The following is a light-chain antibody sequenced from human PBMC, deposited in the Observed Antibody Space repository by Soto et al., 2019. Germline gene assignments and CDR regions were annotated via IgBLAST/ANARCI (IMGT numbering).Light chain of an antibody. CDR2: EVN. CDR1: SSNIGAGYD. J-gene: IGLJ1*01. CDR3: VSFTTTSTHV. V-gene: IGLV1-40*01. Sequence: QSVLTQPPSVSGAPGQRVTISCTGSSSNIGAGYDVHWFQQHPGKAPKLMISEVNNRPSGVSNRFSGSKSGNTAYLTISGLQVEDEAEYFCVSFTTTSTHVFGTGTKVTVL.